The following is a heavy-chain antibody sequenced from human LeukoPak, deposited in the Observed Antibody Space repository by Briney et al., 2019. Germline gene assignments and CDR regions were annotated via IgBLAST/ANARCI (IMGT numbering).Heavy chain of an antibody. D-gene: IGHD2-15*01. V-gene: IGHV4-30-2*01. CDR2: IYHSGST. CDR3: ARGLGGGPPRTDY. Sequence: SETLSLTCAVSGGSISSGGYSWSWIRQPPGKGLEWIGYIYHSGSTYYNPSLKSRVTISVDRSKNQFSLKLSSVTAADTAVYYCARGLGGGPPRTDYWGQGTLVTVSS. CDR1: GGSISSGGYS. J-gene: IGHJ4*02.